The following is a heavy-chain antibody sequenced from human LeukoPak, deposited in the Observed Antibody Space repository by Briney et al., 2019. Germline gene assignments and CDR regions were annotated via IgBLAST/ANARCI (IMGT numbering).Heavy chain of an antibody. CDR2: ISGSGGST. CDR3: AKEGGIAAADTYSWFDP. D-gene: IGHD6-13*01. CDR1: GFTFSSYA. J-gene: IGHJ5*02. V-gene: IGHV3-23*01. Sequence: GGSLRLSCAASGFTFSSYAMSWVRQAPGKGLEWVSAISGSGGSTYYADSVKGRFTISRDNSKNTLYLQMNSLRAEDTAVYYCAKEGGIAAADTYSWFDPWGQGTLVTVSS.